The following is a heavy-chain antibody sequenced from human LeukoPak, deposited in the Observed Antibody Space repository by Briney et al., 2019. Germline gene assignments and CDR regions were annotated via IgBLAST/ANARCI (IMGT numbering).Heavy chain of an antibody. D-gene: IGHD4-17*01. CDR3: AKGGYGDHYYYYYYMDV. V-gene: IGHV3-21*01. CDR2: ISSSSSYI. CDR1: GFTFSSYS. Sequence: GGSLRLSCAASGFTFSSYSMNWVRQAPGKGLEWVSSISSSSSYIYYADSVKGRFTISRDNAKNSLYLQMNSLRVEDTAVYYCAKGGYGDHYYYYYYMDVWAKGTTVTISS. J-gene: IGHJ6*03.